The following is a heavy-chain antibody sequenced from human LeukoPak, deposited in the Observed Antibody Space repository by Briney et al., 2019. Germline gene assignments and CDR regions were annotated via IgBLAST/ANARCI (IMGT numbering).Heavy chain of an antibody. J-gene: IGHJ4*02. Sequence: GGSLRLSCAASGFTFSNYWMHWVRQAPGKGLVWVSRINSVGSDTTYPDSVKGRFTISRDNANNTLYLQMNSLRAEDTAVYYCARDRVGSFDYWGQGTLVAVSS. V-gene: IGHV3-74*01. CDR2: INSVGSDT. D-gene: IGHD3-10*01. CDR1: GFTFSNYW. CDR3: ARDRVGSFDY.